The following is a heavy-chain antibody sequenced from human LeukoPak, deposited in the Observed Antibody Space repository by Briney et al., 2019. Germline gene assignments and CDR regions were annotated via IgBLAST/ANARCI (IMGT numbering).Heavy chain of an antibody. J-gene: IGHJ4*02. V-gene: IGHV3-33*01. CDR3: ARDRRMTTKTFFDY. CDR1: GFTFSSYG. Sequence: PGRSLRLSCAASGFTFSSYGMHWVRQAPGKGLEWVAVIWYDGSNKYYADSVKGRFTISRDNSKNTLYLQMNSLRAEDTAVYYCARDRRMTTKTFFDYWGQGTLVTVSS. CDR2: IWYDGSNK. D-gene: IGHD4-11*01.